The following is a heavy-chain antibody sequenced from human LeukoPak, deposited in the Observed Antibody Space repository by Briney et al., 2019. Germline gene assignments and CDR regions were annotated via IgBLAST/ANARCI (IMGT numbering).Heavy chain of an antibody. Sequence: SETLSLTCTVSGGSISSYYWSWIRQPPGKGLEWIGYIYYSGSTNYNPSLKSRVTISVDTSKNRFSLQLSSVTAADTAVYYCARDYGAGSGSYYNAHYWGQGTLVTVSS. CDR3: ARDYGAGSGSYYNAHY. D-gene: IGHD3-10*01. CDR2: IYYSGST. J-gene: IGHJ4*02. CDR1: GGSISSYY. V-gene: IGHV4-59*01.